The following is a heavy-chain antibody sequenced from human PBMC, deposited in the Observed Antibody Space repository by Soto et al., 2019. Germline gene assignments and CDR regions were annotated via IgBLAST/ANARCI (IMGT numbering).Heavy chain of an antibody. V-gene: IGHV1-46*03. CDR1: GYTFTSYY. Sequence: QVQLVQSGAEVKKPGASVKVSCKASGYTFTSYYMHWVRQAPGQGLEGMGRINPSGGSTSYAQKFPGRVDMTRDTSTSTVYMELSSLRSEDSAVYYCARNGLDMVGMDVWGQGTTVTVSS. D-gene: IGHD2-8*01. J-gene: IGHJ6*02. CDR3: ARNGLDMVGMDV. CDR2: INPSGGST.